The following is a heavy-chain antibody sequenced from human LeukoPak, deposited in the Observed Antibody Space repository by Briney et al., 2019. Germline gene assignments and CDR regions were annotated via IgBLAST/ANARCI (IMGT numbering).Heavy chain of an antibody. D-gene: IGHD3-22*01. CDR3: ARHTYYYDSSGYRLDAFDI. CDR1: GYSFTSYW. J-gene: IGHJ3*02. CDR2: IYPGDSDT. V-gene: IGHV5-51*01. Sequence: GESLKISCKGSGYSFTSYWIGWVRQMPGKGLGWMGIIYPGDSDTRYSPSFQGQVTISADKSISTAYLQWSSLKASDTAMYYCARHTYYYDSSGYRLDAFDIWGQGTMVTVSS.